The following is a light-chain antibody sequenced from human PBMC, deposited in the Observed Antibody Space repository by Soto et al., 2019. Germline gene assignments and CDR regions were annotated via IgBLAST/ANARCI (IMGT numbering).Light chain of an antibody. CDR2: EFS. Sequence: QSALTQPPSASGSPGQSVTISCTGTSSDVGGYNYVSWYQQHPGKAPKLMIYEFSKWPSGVPDRFSGSKSGNTASLTVSGLQAEDEADYYCSSYAGSNNWNFGTGTKLTVL. CDR3: SSYAGSNNWN. J-gene: IGLJ1*01. CDR1: SSDVGGYNY. V-gene: IGLV2-8*01.